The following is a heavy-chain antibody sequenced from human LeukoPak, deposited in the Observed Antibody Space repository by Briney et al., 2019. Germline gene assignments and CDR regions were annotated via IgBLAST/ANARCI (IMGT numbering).Heavy chain of an antibody. CDR2: ISFDGSNK. V-gene: IGHV3-30-3*01. CDR3: AKDGTTVVRGLFDK. CDR1: GFTFSTYA. Sequence: GRSLRLSCAASGFTFSTYAMHWVRQAPGKGLEWATVISFDGSNKYYADSVKGRFTISRDNSKNTLYLLINSLRAEDTAVYYCAKDGTTVVRGLFDKWGPGTMVTVSS. J-gene: IGHJ3*02. D-gene: IGHD4-23*01.